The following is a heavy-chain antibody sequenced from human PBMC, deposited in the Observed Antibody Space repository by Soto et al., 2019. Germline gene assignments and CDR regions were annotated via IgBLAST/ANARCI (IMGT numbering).Heavy chain of an antibody. V-gene: IGHV3-9*01. Sequence: SLRLSCAASGFTFCDYAIHFFRQAPFKCLEWVSGISWNSGSIGYADSVKGRFTISRDNAKNSLYLQMNSLRAEDTALYYCAKDINLVVVPAAPDAFDIWGQGTMVTVSS. CDR2: ISWNSGSI. D-gene: IGHD2-2*01. CDR3: AKDINLVVVPAAPDAFDI. CDR1: GFTFCDYA. J-gene: IGHJ3*02.